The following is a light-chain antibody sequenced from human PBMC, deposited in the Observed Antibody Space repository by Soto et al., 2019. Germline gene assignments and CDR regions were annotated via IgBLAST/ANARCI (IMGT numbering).Light chain of an antibody. V-gene: IGLV2-11*01. CDR1: SSDVGGYNY. CDR2: DVS. CDR3: CSYEGSYAFGYV. Sequence: QSALTQPRSVSGSPGQSVTISCTGTSSDVGGYNYVSWYQQHPGKAPKLMIYDVSKRPSGVPDRFSGSKSGNTASLTISGLQAEDEADYYCCSYEGSYAFGYVFGTGTKVTVL. J-gene: IGLJ1*01.